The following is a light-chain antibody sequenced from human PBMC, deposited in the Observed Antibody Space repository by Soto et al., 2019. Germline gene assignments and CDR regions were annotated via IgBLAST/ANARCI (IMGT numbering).Light chain of an antibody. CDR1: SSDVGSYNL. Sequence: QSALTQPASVSGSPGQSITISCTGTSSDVGSYNLVSWYQQHPGKAPKLMIYEVSKRPSGVSNRFSGSKSGNTASLTISGLQDEEEADYYCCSYAGTYVVFGGGTKLTVL. CDR3: CSYAGTYVV. CDR2: EVS. J-gene: IGLJ2*01. V-gene: IGLV2-23*02.